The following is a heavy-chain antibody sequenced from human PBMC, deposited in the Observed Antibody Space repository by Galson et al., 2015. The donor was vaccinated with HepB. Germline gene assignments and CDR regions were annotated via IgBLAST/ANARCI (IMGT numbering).Heavy chain of an antibody. Sequence: SVKVSCKASGYSFTSYAINWVRQAPGQGLEWMRWINTNTGNPTYAQGFTGRFVFSLDTSVSTAYLQISSLKAEDTAVYYCARPPLNTVTTFFDYWGQGTLVTVSS. CDR2: INTNTGNP. J-gene: IGHJ4*02. V-gene: IGHV7-4-1*02. D-gene: IGHD4-17*01. CDR1: GYSFTSYA. CDR3: ARPPLNTVTTFFDY.